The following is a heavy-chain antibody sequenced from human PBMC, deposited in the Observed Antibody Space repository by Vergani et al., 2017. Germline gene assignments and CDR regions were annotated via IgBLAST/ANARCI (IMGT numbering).Heavy chain of an antibody. V-gene: IGHV4-61*02. CDR3: ASDTHSGQRADR. Sequence: QLHLQESGPGLVKPSETLSLTCTVSGGSITSSSYYWGWIRQPPGKGLEWIGRIYTSGATNYNPSLRSRAIMSVDASKKQFSLKLTSVTAADTAVYYCASDTHSGQRADRWGQGILVTVTS. D-gene: IGHD6-19*01. CDR2: IYTSGAT. J-gene: IGHJ5*02. CDR1: GGSITSSSYY.